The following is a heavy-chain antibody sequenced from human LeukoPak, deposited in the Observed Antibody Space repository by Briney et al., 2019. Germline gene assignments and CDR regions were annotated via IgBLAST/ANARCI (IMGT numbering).Heavy chain of an antibody. CDR2: ISGSGGST. J-gene: IGHJ4*02. CDR3: AKDKSKSRYQLPLDY. D-gene: IGHD2-2*01. V-gene: IGHV3-23*01. CDR1: GFTFSSYA. Sequence: GGSLRLSCAASGFTFSSYAMSWVRQAPGRGLEWVSAISGSGGSTYYADSVKGRFTISRDNSKNTLYLQMNSLRAEDTAVYYCAKDKSKSRYQLPLDYWGQGTLVTVSS.